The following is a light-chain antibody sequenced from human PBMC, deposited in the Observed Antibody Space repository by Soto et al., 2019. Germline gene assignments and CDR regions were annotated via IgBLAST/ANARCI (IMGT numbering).Light chain of an antibody. CDR3: QQYHNWPA. Sequence: EIVMTQSPATLSVSPGEGATLSCRASQSVSSKLAWYQQKPGQAPRLLIYGSATRATGIPARFSGSGSGTEFTLTISSLQSEDSAVYYCQQYHNWPAFGQGTKVDIK. CDR1: QSVSSK. V-gene: IGKV3-15*01. J-gene: IGKJ1*01. CDR2: GSA.